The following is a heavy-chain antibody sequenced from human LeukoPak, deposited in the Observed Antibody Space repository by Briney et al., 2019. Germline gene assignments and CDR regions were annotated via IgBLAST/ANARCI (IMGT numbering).Heavy chain of an antibody. Sequence: ASVTVSCKASGGTFSSYAISWVRQAPGQGLEWMGGIIPIFGTANYAQKFQGRVTITADESTSTAYMELSSLRSEDTAVYYCAREKIFGVVGGQNWFDPWGQGTLVTVSS. CDR2: IIPIFGTA. CDR3: AREKIFGVVGGQNWFDP. CDR1: GGTFSSYA. J-gene: IGHJ5*02. D-gene: IGHD3-3*01. V-gene: IGHV1-69*13.